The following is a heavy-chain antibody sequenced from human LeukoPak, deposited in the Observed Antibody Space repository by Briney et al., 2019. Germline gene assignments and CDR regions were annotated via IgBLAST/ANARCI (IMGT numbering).Heavy chain of an antibody. CDR1: GGSISSYY. CDR2: IYYSGST. Sequence: SETLSLTCTVSGGSISSYYWSWIRQPPGKGLEWIGYIYYSGSTNYNPSLQSRVTISVDTSKNQFSLKLSSVTAADTAVYYCARGGRPYTAMVPSDYWGQGTLVTVSS. J-gene: IGHJ4*02. CDR3: ARGGRPYTAMVPSDY. D-gene: IGHD5-18*01. V-gene: IGHV4-59*01.